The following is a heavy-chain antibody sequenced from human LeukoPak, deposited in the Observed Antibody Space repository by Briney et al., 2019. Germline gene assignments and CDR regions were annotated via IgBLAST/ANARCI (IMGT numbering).Heavy chain of an antibody. CDR2: MYLSGTT. D-gene: IGHD3-22*01. Sequence: SETLSHTCTVSGDSINSLDLWSWVRQPPGKGLEWTGEMYLSGTTHSNPSVKSRVTISIDKSKNQFFLNLSSVTAADTAVYYCAGLVGRYSSGLYYYYFDYWGQGTLVTVSS. J-gene: IGHJ4*02. V-gene: IGHV4-4*02. CDR3: AGLVGRYSSGLYYYYFDY. CDR1: GDSINSLDL.